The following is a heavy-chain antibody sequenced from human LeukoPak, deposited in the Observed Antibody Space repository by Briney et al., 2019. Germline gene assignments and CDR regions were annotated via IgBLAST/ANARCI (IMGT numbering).Heavy chain of an antibody. CDR3: ARAGPYYYDTSSRYFDY. CDR2: ISSSSSYI. D-gene: IGHD3-22*01. J-gene: IGHJ4*02. CDR1: GFTFSSYS. V-gene: IGHV3-21*01. Sequence: GGSLRLACAASGFTFSSYSMNGVRQAPGKGLEWVSSISSSSSYIYYADSVKGRFTISRDNAKNSLYLQMNSLRAEDTAVYYCARAGPYYYDTSSRYFDYWGQGTLVTVSS.